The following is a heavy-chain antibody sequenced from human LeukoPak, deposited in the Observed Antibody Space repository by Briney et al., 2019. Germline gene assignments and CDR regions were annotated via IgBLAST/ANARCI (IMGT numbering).Heavy chain of an antibody. Sequence: GGSLRLSCAASGFTFSTYSVSWVRQAPGKGLEWVSAISGSGGSTYYADSVKGRFTISRDNSKNTLYLQMNSLKIEDTAVYYCSTVETGSYYLDHWGQGTLVTVSS. CDR1: GFTFSTYS. CDR2: ISGSGGST. J-gene: IGHJ4*02. D-gene: IGHD1-26*01. V-gene: IGHV3-23*01. CDR3: STVETGSYYLDH.